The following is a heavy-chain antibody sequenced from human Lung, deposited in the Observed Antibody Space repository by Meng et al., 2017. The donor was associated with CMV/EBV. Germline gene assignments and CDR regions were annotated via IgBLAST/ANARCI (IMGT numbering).Heavy chain of an antibody. CDR2: LWYDGSNK. Sequence: SGFTLSSYGMHWVSQTPGKGLEWVAVLWYDGSNKYYADSVKGRFTISRDNSKNTLYLQMNSLRAEDTAVYYCAKDHTGGIVGADVDYWGQGTLVTVSS. CDR3: AKDHTGGIVGADVDY. V-gene: IGHV3-33*06. CDR1: GFTLSSYG. J-gene: IGHJ4*02. D-gene: IGHD1-26*01.